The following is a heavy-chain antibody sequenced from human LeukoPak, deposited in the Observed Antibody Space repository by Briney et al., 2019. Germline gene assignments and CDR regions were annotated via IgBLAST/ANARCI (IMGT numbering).Heavy chain of an antibody. J-gene: IGHJ4*02. V-gene: IGHV3-30*18. Sequence: GGSLRLSCAASGFTFSSYGMHWVRQAPGKGLEWVAVISYDGSNKYYADSVKGRFTISRDNSKNTLYLQMNSLRAEDTAVYYCAKEGGPYCSGGSCYSAYWGQGTLVTVSS. CDR3: AKEGGPYCSGGSCYSAY. D-gene: IGHD2-15*01. CDR1: GFTFSSYG. CDR2: ISYDGSNK.